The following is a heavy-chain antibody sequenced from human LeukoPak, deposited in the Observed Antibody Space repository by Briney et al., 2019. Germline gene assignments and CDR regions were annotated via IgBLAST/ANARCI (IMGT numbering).Heavy chain of an antibody. CDR1: GFTVSSNY. V-gene: IGHV3-7*01. D-gene: IGHD3-16*01. CDR3: ARSRGGLGYYFDY. J-gene: IGHJ4*02. CDR2: IKQDGSEK. Sequence: GGSLRLSCAASGFTVSSNYMSWVRQAPGKGLEWVANIKQDGSEKYYVDSVKGRFTISGDNAKNSLYLQMNSLRAEDTAVYYCARSRGGLGYYFDYWGQGTLVTVSS.